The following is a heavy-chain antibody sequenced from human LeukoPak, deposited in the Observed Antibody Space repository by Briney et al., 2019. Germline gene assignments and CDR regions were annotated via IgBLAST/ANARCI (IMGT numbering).Heavy chain of an antibody. J-gene: IGHJ3*02. Sequence: SETLSLTCSVSGGSISNSGHYWGWLRQPPGKGLEWIGSIYYSGSTYYNPSLKSRVTISVDTSKNQFSLKLSSVTAADTAVYYCARPGATVVTPGAFDIWGQGTMVTVSS. D-gene: IGHD4-23*01. CDR1: GGSISNSGHY. CDR2: IYYSGST. CDR3: ARPGATVVTPGAFDI. V-gene: IGHV4-39*01.